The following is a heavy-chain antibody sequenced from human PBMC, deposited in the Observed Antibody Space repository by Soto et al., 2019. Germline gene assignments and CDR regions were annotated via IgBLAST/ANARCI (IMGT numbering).Heavy chain of an antibody. V-gene: IGHV1-69*13. D-gene: IGHD3-10*01. J-gene: IGHJ6*02. CDR3: AREIRRYGSGSWINYYGMDV. CDR2: IIPIFGTA. CDR1: GGTFSSYA. Sequence: GASVKVSCKASGGTFSSYAISWVRQAPGQGLEWMGGIIPIFGTANYAQKFQGRVTITADESTSTAYMELSSLRSEDTAVYYCAREIRRYGSGSWINYYGMDVWGQGTTVTVS.